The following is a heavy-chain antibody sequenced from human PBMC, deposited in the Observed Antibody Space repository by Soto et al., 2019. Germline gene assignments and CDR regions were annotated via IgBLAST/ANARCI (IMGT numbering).Heavy chain of an antibody. D-gene: IGHD5-18*01. J-gene: IGHJ5*02. CDR3: VKGNWAYSYNNWFDP. CDR2: LSGDGRST. CDR1: GFTFWSYA. V-gene: IGHV3-64D*06. Sequence: PGGSLRLSCSASGFTFWSYAIHWVRQAPGKGLEYVSALSGDGRSTYYADSVKGRFTVFRDNSKNTLFLQMSSLRVEDTAVYYCVKGNWAYSYNNWFDPWGQGTLVTVSS.